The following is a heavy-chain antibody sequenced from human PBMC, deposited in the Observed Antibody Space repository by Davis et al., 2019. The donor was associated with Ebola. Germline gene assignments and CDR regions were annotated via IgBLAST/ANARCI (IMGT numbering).Heavy chain of an antibody. CDR1: GFIFRNWG. CDR3: ARDMKLGGGNSGHGDH. V-gene: IGHV3-21*01. Sequence: PGGSLRLSCAGSGFIFRNWGMTWVRQVPGKGLECVAAISMSGGSTDYADSVQGRFTISRDNAKNSLYLQMNSLRVEDTAVYYCARDMKLGGGNSGHGDHWGQGTLVTVSS. J-gene: IGHJ4*02. CDR2: ISMSGGST. D-gene: IGHD4-23*01.